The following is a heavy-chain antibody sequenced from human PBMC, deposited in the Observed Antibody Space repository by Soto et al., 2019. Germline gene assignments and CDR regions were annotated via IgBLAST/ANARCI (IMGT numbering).Heavy chain of an antibody. CDR1: GGTFSSYA. CDR3: ARANDYGDYDVY. V-gene: IGHV1-69*13. CDR2: IIPIFGTA. J-gene: IGHJ4*02. Sequence: GASVKVSCKASGGTFSSYASSWVRQAPGQGLEWMGGIIPIFGTANYAQKFQGRVTITADESTSTAYMELSSLRSEDTAVYYCARANDYGDYDVYWGQGTLVTVSS. D-gene: IGHD4-17*01.